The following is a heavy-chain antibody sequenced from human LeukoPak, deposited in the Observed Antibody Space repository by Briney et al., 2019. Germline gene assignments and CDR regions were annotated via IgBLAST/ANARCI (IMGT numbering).Heavy chain of an antibody. V-gene: IGHV3-11*04. CDR2: ISPSGSST. CDR3: ARDLGVRGIEDY. Sequence: GESLRLSCAAYGFTFSDFYMTWIRQAPGNGLEWLSYISPSGSSTYHADSVKGRFTISRDNAKNSLYLQMNSLRAEDTAVYYCARDLGVRGIEDYWGQGTLVTVSS. D-gene: IGHD3-10*01. J-gene: IGHJ4*02. CDR1: GFTFSDFY.